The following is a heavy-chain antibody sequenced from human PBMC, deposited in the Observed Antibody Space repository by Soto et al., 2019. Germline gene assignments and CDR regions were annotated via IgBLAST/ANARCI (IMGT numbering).Heavy chain of an antibody. V-gene: IGHV3-23*01. Sequence: GGSLRLSCAASGCPFTTYVITWVRQAPGKGLEWVSGISGDGDATYYTDSVRGRITVSRDNSKNTLFLHMNSLRAGDPAIFYFVTCRGSLYSYFTFWGQGALDPGS. CDR1: GCPFTTYV. D-gene: IGHD2-15*01. CDR3: VTCRGSLYSYFTF. CDR2: ISGDGDAT. J-gene: IGHJ4*02.